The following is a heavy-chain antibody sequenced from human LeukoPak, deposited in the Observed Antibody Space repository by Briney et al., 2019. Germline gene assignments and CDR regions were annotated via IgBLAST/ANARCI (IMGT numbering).Heavy chain of an antibody. CDR2: INKDGSEK. J-gene: IGHJ4*02. D-gene: IGHD1-14*01. CDR3: ARQDHGPDY. V-gene: IGHV3-7*01. Sequence: PGGSLRLSCSASGFTFSNHWMNWVRQAPGKGLEWVANINKDGSEKNYVDSVRGRFTISRDNARNSLYLQMSYVRPEDTAVYYCARQDHGPDYWGQGTLVTVSS. CDR1: GFTFSNHW.